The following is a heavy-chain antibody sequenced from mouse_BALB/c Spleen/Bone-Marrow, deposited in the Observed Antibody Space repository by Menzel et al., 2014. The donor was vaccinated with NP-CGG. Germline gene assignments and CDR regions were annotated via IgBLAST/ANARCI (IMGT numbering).Heavy chain of an antibody. J-gene: IGHJ2*01. V-gene: IGHV7-3*02. CDR1: GFTFTDYY. CDR2: IRNKANGYTT. CDR3: ARDDYGRGY. Sequence: EVQLVESGGGLVQPGGSLILSCATSGFTFTDYYMSWVRQPPGKTLEWLGFIRNKANGYTTEYSASVKGRFTISRDNSQSILYLQMNTLRAEDSATYYCARDDYGRGYWGQGTTLTVSS. D-gene: IGHD1-1*01.